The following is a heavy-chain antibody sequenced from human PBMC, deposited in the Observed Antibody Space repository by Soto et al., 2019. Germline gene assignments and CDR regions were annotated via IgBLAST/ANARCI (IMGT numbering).Heavy chain of an antibody. V-gene: IGHV4-59*02. J-gene: IGHJ4*02. CDR1: GYSVTSHY. CDR3: ATWYGNASYTY. Sequence: SESLSLTCSFSGYSVTSHYLTWVRQSPEKGLEWIGYMHYSGSSNHNPSPKSRLTTTVGRSKEQFTLQLTTVMVEDAAVYYCATWYGNASYTYWGQGTQVTVSS. CDR2: MHYSGSS. D-gene: IGHD2-15*01.